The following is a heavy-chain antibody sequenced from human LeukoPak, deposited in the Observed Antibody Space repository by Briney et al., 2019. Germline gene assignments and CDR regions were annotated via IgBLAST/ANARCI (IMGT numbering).Heavy chain of an antibody. J-gene: IGHJ5*02. V-gene: IGHV4-39*07. D-gene: IGHD3-3*01. CDR1: GGSISGTNYY. CDR2: IYYSGSS. Sequence: SETLSLTCTVSGGSISGTNYYWGWIRQPPGKGLEWIGTIYYSGSSYYNPSLKSRVTISLDTSKNQFSLKLSSVTAADSAVYYCARGLAHSYDFCSGYFQTWFDPWGQGTLVTVSS. CDR3: ARGLAHSYDFCSGYFQTWFDP.